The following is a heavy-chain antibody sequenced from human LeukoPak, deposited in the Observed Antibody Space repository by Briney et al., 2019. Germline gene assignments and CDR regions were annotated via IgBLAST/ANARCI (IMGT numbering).Heavy chain of an antibody. D-gene: IGHD3-22*01. V-gene: IGHV4-39*01. Sequence: SETLSLTCTVSGGSISSSSYYWGWIRQPPGKGLEWIGSIYYSGRTYYNPSLKSRVTISVYTSKNQFSLKLSSVTAADTAVYYCARHEIVVVTIYYFDYWGQGTLVTVSS. CDR2: IYYSGRT. CDR1: GGSISSSSYY. CDR3: ARHEIVVVTIYYFDY. J-gene: IGHJ4*02.